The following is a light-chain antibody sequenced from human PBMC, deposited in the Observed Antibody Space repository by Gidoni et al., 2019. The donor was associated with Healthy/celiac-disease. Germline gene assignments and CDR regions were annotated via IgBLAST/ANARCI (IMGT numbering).Light chain of an antibody. V-gene: IGKV1-13*02. Sequence: AIQLTQSPSSLSASVGDRVTIPCRASQGISSALAWYQQKPGKAPKLLIYDASSLESGVPSRFSGSGSGTDFTLTISILQPEDFATYYGQQFNSYPPTFGGGTKVEIK. J-gene: IGKJ4*01. CDR2: DAS. CDR1: QGISSA. CDR3: QQFNSYPPT.